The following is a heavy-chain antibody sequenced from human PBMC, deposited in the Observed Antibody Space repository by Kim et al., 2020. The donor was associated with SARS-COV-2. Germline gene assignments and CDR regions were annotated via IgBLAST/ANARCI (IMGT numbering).Heavy chain of an antibody. D-gene: IGHD6-25*01. Sequence: GSEKYYVDSVKGRFTISRDNAKNSLYLQMNSLRVDDTAVYFCARQSGLDYWGQGTLVTVSS. CDR2: GSEK. J-gene: IGHJ4*02. CDR3: ARQSGLDY. V-gene: IGHV3-7*03.